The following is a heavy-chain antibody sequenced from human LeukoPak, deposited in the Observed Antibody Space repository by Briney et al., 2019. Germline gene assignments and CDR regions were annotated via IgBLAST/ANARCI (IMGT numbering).Heavy chain of an antibody. CDR3: ARERYGDYVLDAFDI. V-gene: IGHV3-53*01. J-gene: IGHJ3*02. D-gene: IGHD4-17*01. CDR2: IYSAGST. Sequence: GGSLRLSCAASGFTVSDNYMSWVRQAPGKGLEWVSLIYSAGSTYYADSVTGRFTISRDNSKNTLFLQMNSLRAEDTAVYYCARERYGDYVLDAFDIWGQGTMVTVSS. CDR1: GFTVSDNY.